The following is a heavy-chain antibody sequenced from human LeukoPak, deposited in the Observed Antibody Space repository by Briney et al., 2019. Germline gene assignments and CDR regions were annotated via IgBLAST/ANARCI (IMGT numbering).Heavy chain of an antibody. J-gene: IGHJ4*02. CDR3: ATALRFLEWLFY. CDR1: GYSISSGYY. V-gene: IGHV4-38-2*01. D-gene: IGHD3-3*01. CDR2: IYHSGST. Sequence: TSETLSLTCAVSGYSISSGYYWGWIRHPPGKGLGWIGSIYHSGSTYYNPSLKSRFTISVDTAKNQFSLKLSSVTAADTAVYYCATALRFLEWLFYWGQGTLVTVSS.